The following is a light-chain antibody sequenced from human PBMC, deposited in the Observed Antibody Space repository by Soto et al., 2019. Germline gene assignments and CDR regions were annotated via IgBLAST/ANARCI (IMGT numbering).Light chain of an antibody. J-gene: IGLJ3*02. V-gene: IGLV2-14*03. CDR3: SSYPSGTTHVV. CDR2: DVN. Sequence: QSALTQPASVSGSPGQSITISCTGTSSDIGGLFNYVSWYQQHPGKAPKLIIYDVNDRPSGVSDRFSGSKSGNTASLTISGLQAEDEAAYFCSSYPSGTTHVVFGGGTKLTVL. CDR1: SSDIGGLFNY.